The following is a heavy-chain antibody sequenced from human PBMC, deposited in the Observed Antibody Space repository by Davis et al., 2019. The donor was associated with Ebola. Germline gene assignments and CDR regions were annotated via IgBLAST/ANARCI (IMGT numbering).Heavy chain of an antibody. CDR3: ARIPSTSSLLDY. CDR1: GYTFITYG. J-gene: IGHJ4*02. D-gene: IGHD6-6*01. V-gene: IGHV1-18*04. Sequence: AASVKVSCKASGYTFITYGISWVRQAPGQGLEWMGWISAYNGNTNYAQKVQGRVTMTADTSTSTAYMELRSLRSDDTAVYYCARIPSTSSLLDYWGQGTLVTVSS. CDR2: ISAYNGNT.